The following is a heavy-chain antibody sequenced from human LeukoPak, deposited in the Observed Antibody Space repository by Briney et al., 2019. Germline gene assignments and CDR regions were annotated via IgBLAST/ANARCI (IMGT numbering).Heavy chain of an antibody. CDR1: GFTFSTYA. CDR2: ISGSGGST. Sequence: GGSLRLSCAASGFTFSTYAMSWVRQAPGKGLEWVSAISGSGGSTFNADSVKGRFTISRDNSKNTLFLQMNSLRAEDTDIYYCAKDRPSGYYFDYWGQGTLVTVSS. D-gene: IGHD1-14*01. J-gene: IGHJ4*02. CDR3: AKDRPSGYYFDY. V-gene: IGHV3-23*01.